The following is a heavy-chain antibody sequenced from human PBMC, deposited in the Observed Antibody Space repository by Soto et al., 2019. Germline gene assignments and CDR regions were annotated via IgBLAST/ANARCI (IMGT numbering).Heavy chain of an antibody. D-gene: IGHD4-17*01. Sequence: SETLSLTCTVSGGSISSYYWSWIRQPPGKGLEWIGYIYYSGSTNYNPSLKSRVTISVDTSKNQFSLKLSSVTAADTAVYYCARGDYGDYVIDYFDYWGQGTLVTVSS. V-gene: IGHV4-59*01. CDR2: IYYSGST. CDR3: ARGDYGDYVIDYFDY. J-gene: IGHJ4*02. CDR1: GGSISSYY.